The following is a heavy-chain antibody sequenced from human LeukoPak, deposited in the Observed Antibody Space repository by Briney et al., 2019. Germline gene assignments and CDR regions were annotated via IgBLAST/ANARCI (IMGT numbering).Heavy chain of an antibody. CDR1: GFTFNRYD. J-gene: IGHJ4*02. V-gene: IGHV3-64D*06. D-gene: IGHD3-16*01. CDR3: VRLSDGGFDY. CDR2: ISNDGRTT. Sequence: GGSLRLSCSASGFTFNRYDMHWVRQAPGKGLEDISAISNDGRTTYYADSVKGRFTVSRDYSKNTLFLQMSSLRPDDTAVYSCVRLSDGGFDYWGQGTLVTVSS.